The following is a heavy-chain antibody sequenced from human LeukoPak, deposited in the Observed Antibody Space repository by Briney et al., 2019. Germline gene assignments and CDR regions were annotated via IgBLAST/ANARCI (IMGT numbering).Heavy chain of an antibody. J-gene: IGHJ6*03. V-gene: IGHV4-59*01. CDR2: IYYSGST. D-gene: IGHD2-2*01. Sequence: SETLSLTCTVSGGSISSYYWSWIRRPPGKGLEWIGYIYYSGSTNYNPSLKSRVTISVDTSKNQFSLKLSSVTAADTAVYYCARNASTYYYYMDVWGKGTTVTVSS. CDR3: ARNASTYYYYMDV. CDR1: GGSISSYY.